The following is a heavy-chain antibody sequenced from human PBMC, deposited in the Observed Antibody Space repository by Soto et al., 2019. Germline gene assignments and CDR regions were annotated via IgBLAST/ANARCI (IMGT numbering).Heavy chain of an antibody. Sequence: SETLSLTCTVSGGSISSGGYYWSWLRQHPGKGLECIGYIFYTGSTNYNPSLKSRVTMSLDTPKNQFSLKLNSVTAADTAVYYCARKRGSDYMDVWGEGTTVTVSS. CDR1: GGSISSGGYY. J-gene: IGHJ6*03. D-gene: IGHD3-16*01. CDR3: ARKRGSDYMDV. CDR2: IFYTGST. V-gene: IGHV4-61*08.